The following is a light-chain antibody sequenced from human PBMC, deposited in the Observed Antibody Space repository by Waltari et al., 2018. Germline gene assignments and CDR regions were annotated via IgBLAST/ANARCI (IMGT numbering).Light chain of an antibody. J-gene: IGKJ4*01. CDR3: QHVYSYPVT. CDR2: TAS. CDR1: QGMSGY. Sequence: DIQVTQSPSFLSASVGARVTFTCRASQGMSGYLSWYQQKPNKAPKLLINTASTLQSGVPSRFSGGKSGTEFTLTISSLQPEDFATYFCQHVYSYPVTFGGGTTLDI. V-gene: IGKV1-9*01.